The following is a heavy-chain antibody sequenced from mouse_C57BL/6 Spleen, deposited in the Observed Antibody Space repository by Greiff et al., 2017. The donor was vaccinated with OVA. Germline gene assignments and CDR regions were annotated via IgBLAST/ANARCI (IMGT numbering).Heavy chain of an antibody. J-gene: IGHJ3*01. CDR3: AREGYYGKGFAY. Sequence: VKLQQPGAELVRPGSSVKLSCKASGYTFTSYWMHWVKQRPIQGLEWIGNIDPSDSETHYNQKFKDKATLTVDKSSSTAYMQLSSLTSEDSAVYYCAREGYYGKGFAYWGQGTLVTVSA. CDR1: GYTFTSYW. D-gene: IGHD2-1*01. V-gene: IGHV1-52*01. CDR2: IDPSDSET.